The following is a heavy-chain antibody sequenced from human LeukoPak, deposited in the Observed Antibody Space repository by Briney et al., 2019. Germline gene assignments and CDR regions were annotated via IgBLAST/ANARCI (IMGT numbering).Heavy chain of an antibody. CDR3: AKPTRHQGAFDI. CDR1: GFAFDDYA. V-gene: IGHV3-43*02. Sequence: PGGSLRLSCAASGFAFDDYAMHWVRQAPGKGLEWVPLISGDGGSTYYADSVKGRFTISRDNSKNSLYLQMNSLRTEDTALYYCAKPTRHQGAFDIWGQGTMVTVSS. J-gene: IGHJ3*02. CDR2: ISGDGGST.